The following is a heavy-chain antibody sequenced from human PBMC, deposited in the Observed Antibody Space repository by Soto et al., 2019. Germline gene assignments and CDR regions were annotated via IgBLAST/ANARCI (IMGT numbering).Heavy chain of an antibody. CDR1: GGSISSYY. CDR2: IYYSGST. Sequence: QVQLQESGPGLVKPSETLSLTCTVSGGSISSYYWSWIRQPPGKGLEWIGYIYYSGSTNYNPSLKSRVTISVDTSKNQFSLQLSSVTAADTAVYYCARGDLMATMGWGYFDYWGQGTLVTVSS. J-gene: IGHJ4*02. D-gene: IGHD5-12*01. V-gene: IGHV4-59*01. CDR3: ARGDLMATMGWGYFDY.